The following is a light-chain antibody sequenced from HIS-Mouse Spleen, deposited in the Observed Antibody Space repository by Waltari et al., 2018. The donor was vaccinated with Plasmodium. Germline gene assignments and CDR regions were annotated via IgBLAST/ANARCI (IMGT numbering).Light chain of an antibody. V-gene: IGLV2-14*01. CDR3: SSYTSSSTLV. J-gene: IGLJ2*01. CDR1: TSAVGAYNS. Sequence: QSALTQPAPVSGSPGQSIPISCTGTTSAVGAYNSVSWYQQHPGKAPKLMIYEVSNRPSGVSNRFSGSKSGNTASLTISGLQAEDEADYYCSSYTSSSTLVFGGGTKLTVL. CDR2: EVS.